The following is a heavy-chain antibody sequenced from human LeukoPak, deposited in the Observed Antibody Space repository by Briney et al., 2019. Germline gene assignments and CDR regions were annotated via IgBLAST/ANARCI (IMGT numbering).Heavy chain of an antibody. CDR1: SGSFSGYY. D-gene: IGHD2-2*01. CDR3: ARGRVVPAANVFDY. V-gene: IGHV4-34*01. J-gene: IGHJ4*02. CDR2: INHSGST. Sequence: PSETLSLTCAVYSGSFSGYYWSWIRQPPGKGLEWIGEINHSGSTNYNPSLKSRVTISVDTSKNQFSLKLSSVTAADTAVYYCARGRVVPAANVFDYWGQGTLVTVSS.